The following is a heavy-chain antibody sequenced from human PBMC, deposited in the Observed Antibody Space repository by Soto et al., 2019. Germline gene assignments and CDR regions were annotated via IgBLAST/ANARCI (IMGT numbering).Heavy chain of an antibody. Sequence: ASVKVSCKASGFTFTSSAVQWVRQARGQRLEWIGWIVVGSGNTNYAQKFQERVTITRDMSTSTAYMELSSLRSEDTAVYYCAAVTIAVAGRDDYWGQGTLVTSPQ. CDR3: AAVTIAVAGRDDY. D-gene: IGHD6-19*01. CDR1: GFTFTSSA. CDR2: IVVGSGNT. J-gene: IGHJ4*02. V-gene: IGHV1-58*01.